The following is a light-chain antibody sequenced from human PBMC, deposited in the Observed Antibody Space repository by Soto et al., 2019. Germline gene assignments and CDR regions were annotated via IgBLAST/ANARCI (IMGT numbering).Light chain of an antibody. CDR1: QDLGTW. CDR3: QPSNSFHPLFT. Sequence: DIQMTQSPSSVSASVGDRVTITCRANQDLGTWLTWYQHKPGKAPQVLIYSASILQSGVSSRYSGSGSGTQINLTIHSLKPEDYATYPCQPSNSFHPLFTFGPGTKVHFK. J-gene: IGKJ3*01. V-gene: IGKV1-12*01. CDR2: SAS.